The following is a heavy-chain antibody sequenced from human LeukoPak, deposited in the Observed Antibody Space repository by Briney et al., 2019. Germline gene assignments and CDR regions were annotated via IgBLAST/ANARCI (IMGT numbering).Heavy chain of an antibody. CDR1: GFTFSNYA. D-gene: IGHD3-9*01. Sequence: SGGSLRLSCAASGFTFSNYAMHWARQAPGKGLEWVAVIWLYGNDKYYADSVEGRFTISRDNSKNTLYLQMNSQRSEDTAVYYCLTAAGYYIDYWGQGTLVTVTS. CDR2: IWLYGNDK. CDR3: LTAAGYYIDY. J-gene: IGHJ4*02. V-gene: IGHV3-33*01.